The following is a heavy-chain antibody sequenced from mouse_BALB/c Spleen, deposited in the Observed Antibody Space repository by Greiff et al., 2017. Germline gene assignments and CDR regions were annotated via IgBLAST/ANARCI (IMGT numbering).Heavy chain of an antibody. Sequence: EVKLVESGGGLVQPGGSRKLSCAASGFTFCSFGMHWVRQAPEKGLEWVAYISSGSSTIYYADTVKGRFTISRDNPKNTLFLQMTSLRSEDTAMYYCARSPYYYGSSLYAMDYWGQGTSVTVSS. J-gene: IGHJ4*01. CDR3: ARSPYYYGSSLYAMDY. CDR2: ISSGSSTI. D-gene: IGHD1-1*01. CDR1: GFTFCSFG. V-gene: IGHV5-17*02.